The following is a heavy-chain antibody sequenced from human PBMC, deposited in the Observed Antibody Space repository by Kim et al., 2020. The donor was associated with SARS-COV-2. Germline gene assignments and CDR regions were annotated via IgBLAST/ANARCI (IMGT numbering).Heavy chain of an antibody. CDR1: GYSFTSYW. J-gene: IGHJ4*02. CDR2: IDPSDSYT. Sequence: GESLKISCKGSGYSFTSYWISWVRQMPGKALEWMGRIDPSDSYTNYSPSFQGHVTISADKSISTAYLQWSSLKASDTAMYYCARSISGYFHPGLDYWGQGTLVTVSS. D-gene: IGHD3-22*01. V-gene: IGHV5-10-1*01. CDR3: ARSISGYFHPGLDY.